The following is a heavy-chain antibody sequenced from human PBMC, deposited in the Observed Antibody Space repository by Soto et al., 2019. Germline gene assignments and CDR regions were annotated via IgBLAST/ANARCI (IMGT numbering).Heavy chain of an antibody. D-gene: IGHD5-12*01. CDR1: GYTFTSYG. CDR2: ISAYNGNT. J-gene: IGHJ6*02. V-gene: IGHV1-18*04. Sequence: VKVSCKASGYTFTSYGISWVRQAPGQGLEWMGWISAYNGNTNYAQKLQGRVTMTTDTSTSTAYMELRSLRSDDTAVYYCASDLGSVVTITPRVSGPATTLTVS. CDR3: ASDLGSVVTITPRV.